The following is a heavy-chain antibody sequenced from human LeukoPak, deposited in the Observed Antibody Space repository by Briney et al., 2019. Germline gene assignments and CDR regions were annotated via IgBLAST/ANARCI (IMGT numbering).Heavy chain of an antibody. CDR3: ARNHYYDSSGYRPNKYYFDY. J-gene: IGHJ4*02. D-gene: IGHD3-22*01. Sequence: ASVKVSCKASGYTFTGYYMHWVRQAPGQGLEWMGWINPNSGGTNYAQKFQGRVTMTRDTSISTAYMGLSRLRSDDTAVYYCARNHYYDSSGYRPNKYYFDYWGQGTLVTVSS. CDR2: INPNSGGT. CDR1: GYTFTGYY. V-gene: IGHV1-2*02.